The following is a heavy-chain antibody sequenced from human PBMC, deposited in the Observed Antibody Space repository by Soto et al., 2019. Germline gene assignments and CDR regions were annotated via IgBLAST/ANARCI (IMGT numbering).Heavy chain of an antibody. CDR3: AADRGYSYGYFDT. D-gene: IGHD5-18*01. CDR2: IYYSGST. Sequence: PSETLSLTCTVSGGSISSGGYYWSWIRQHPGKGLEWLGYIYYSGSTYYNPSLKSRVTVSVDTSKNQLSLKLSSVTAADTAIYYCAADRGYSYGYFDTWGQGTLVTVSS. J-gene: IGHJ4*02. V-gene: IGHV4-31*03. CDR1: GGSISSGGYY.